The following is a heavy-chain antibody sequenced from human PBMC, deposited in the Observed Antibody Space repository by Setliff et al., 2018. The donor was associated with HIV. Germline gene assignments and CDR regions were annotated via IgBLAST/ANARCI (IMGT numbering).Heavy chain of an antibody. CDR3: ARVVATSDF. J-gene: IGHJ4*02. CDR2: INEDGSEK. Sequence: GGSLRLSCAASGFTLRSYWLSWVRQAPGKGLEWAASINEDGSEKNYVDSVKGRFTISRDNAKNSLFLQVNSLRAEDTAVYYCARVVATSDFWGQGTLVTVSS. CDR1: GFTLRSYW. V-gene: IGHV3-7*01. D-gene: IGHD5-12*01.